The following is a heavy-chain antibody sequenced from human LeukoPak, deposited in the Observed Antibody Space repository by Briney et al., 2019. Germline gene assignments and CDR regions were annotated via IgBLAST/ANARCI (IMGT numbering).Heavy chain of an antibody. Sequence: ASVKVSCKASGYTFTGYYMHWVRQARGQGLEWMGRINPNSGGTNYAQKFQGRVTMTRDTSISTAYMELSRLRSDDTAVYYCARVPRIDYSSSWYDRGYYFDYWGQGTLVTVSS. CDR3: ARVPRIDYSSSWYDRGYYFDY. D-gene: IGHD6-13*01. J-gene: IGHJ4*02. CDR2: INPNSGGT. V-gene: IGHV1-2*02. CDR1: GYTFTGYY.